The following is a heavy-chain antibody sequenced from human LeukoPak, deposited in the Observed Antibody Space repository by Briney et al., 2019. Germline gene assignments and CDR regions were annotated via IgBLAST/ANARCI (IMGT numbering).Heavy chain of an antibody. V-gene: IGHV3-64*01. CDR1: GFNFSSYS. CDR2: ISSNGGST. D-gene: IGHD2-15*01. Sequence: RGSLRLSRVASGFNFSSYSMQWVRQAPGKGLEYVSVISSNGGSTYYANSVKGRFTISRDNSKNTLYLQMGSLRAEDMAVYYCAREKGGFDIWGQGTMVTVSS. CDR3: AREKGGFDI. J-gene: IGHJ3*02.